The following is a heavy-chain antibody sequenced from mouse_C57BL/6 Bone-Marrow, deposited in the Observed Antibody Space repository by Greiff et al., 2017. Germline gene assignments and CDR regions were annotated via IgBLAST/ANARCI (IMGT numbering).Heavy chain of an antibody. J-gene: IGHJ4*01. CDR3: AREAVVAQMDY. D-gene: IGHD1-1*01. CDR2: INPNNGGT. V-gene: IGHV1-26*01. Sequence: VQLQQSGPELVKPGASVKISCKASGYTFTDYYMNWVKQSHGKSLEWIGDINPNNGGTSYNQKFKGKATLTVDKSSSTAYMELRSLTSADSAVYYCAREAVVAQMDYWGQGTSVTVSS. CDR1: GYTFTDYY.